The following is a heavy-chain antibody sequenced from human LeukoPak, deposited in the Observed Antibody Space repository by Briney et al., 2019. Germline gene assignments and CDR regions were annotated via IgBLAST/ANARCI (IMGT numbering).Heavy chain of an antibody. J-gene: IGHJ4*02. V-gene: IGHV3-23*01. CDR3: AKGEVWFGEFYY. CDR1: GFMFSNYA. Sequence: GGSLRLSCVASGFMFSNYAMSWVRQAPGKGLEWVSAISGSGGSTYYADSVKGRFSISRDNSKNTLYLQMNSLRAEDTAVYYCAKGEVWFGEFYYWGQGTLVTVSS. D-gene: IGHD3-10*01. CDR2: ISGSGGST.